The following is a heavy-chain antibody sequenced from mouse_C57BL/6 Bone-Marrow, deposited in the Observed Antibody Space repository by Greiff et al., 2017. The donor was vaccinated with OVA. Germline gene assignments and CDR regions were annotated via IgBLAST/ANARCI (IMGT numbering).Heavy chain of an antibody. Sequence: VQLKESGAELVRPGASVKLSCTASGFNIKDDYMHWVKQRPEQGLEWIGWIDPENGDTEYASKFQGKATITADTSSNTAYLQLSSLTSEDTAVYYCTTWFITTVVAEAYWGQGTLVTVSA. J-gene: IGHJ3*01. CDR3: TTWFITTVVAEAY. D-gene: IGHD1-1*01. CDR2: IDPENGDT. V-gene: IGHV14-4*01. CDR1: GFNIKDDY.